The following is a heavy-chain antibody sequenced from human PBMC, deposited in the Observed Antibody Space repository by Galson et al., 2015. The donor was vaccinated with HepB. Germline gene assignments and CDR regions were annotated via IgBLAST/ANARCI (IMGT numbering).Heavy chain of an antibody. CDR1: GFTFSSYS. CDR2: ISSSSYI. CDR3: ARVRKRYQLPEANWFDP. J-gene: IGHJ5*02. Sequence: SLRLSCAASGFTFSSYSMNWVRQAPGKGLEWVSSISSSSYIYYADSVKGRFTTSRDNAKNSLYLQMNSLRAEDTAVYYCARVRKRYQLPEANWFDPWGQGTLVTVSS. D-gene: IGHD2-2*01. V-gene: IGHV3-21*01.